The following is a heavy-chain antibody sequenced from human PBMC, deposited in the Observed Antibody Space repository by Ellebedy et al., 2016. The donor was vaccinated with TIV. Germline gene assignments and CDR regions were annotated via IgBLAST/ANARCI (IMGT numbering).Heavy chain of an antibody. D-gene: IGHD2-2*01. V-gene: IGHV1-18*04. CDR3: ARYCNSTTCPNWFDP. J-gene: IGHJ5*02. CDR1: GYSFTTYG. CDR2: ISAYNGNT. Sequence: AASVKVSCKASGYSFTTYGLTWVRQAPGQGLEWMGWISAYNGNTNYAQMLQGRVTMTTDTFTSTAYMELRSLRTDATAVYYCARYCNSTTCPNWFDPWGQGTLVTVSS.